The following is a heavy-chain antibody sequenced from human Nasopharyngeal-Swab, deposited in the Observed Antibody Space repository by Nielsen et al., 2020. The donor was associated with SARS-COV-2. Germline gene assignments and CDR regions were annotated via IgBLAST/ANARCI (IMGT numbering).Heavy chain of an antibody. CDR2: ISGSGGSI. D-gene: IGHD3-10*01. CDR1: GFTFSSYA. CDR3: ARGGMVRGVIITYYYYGMDV. J-gene: IGHJ6*02. Sequence: GESLKISCAASGFTFSSYAMSWVRQAPGKGLEWVSAISGSGGSIYYADSVKGRFTISRDNAKNSLYLQMNSLRAEDTAVYYCARGGMVRGVIITYYYYGMDVWGQGTTVTVSS. V-gene: IGHV3-23*01.